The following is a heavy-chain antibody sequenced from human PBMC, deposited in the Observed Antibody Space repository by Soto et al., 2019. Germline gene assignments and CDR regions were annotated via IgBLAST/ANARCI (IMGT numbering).Heavy chain of an antibody. Sequence: ASVKVSCKASGYTFTSYDINWVRQATGQGLEWMGWMNPNSGNTGYAQKFQGRVTMTRNTSISTAYMELSSLRSEDTAVYYCARVAYDIWIGIDPDWFDSWGQGSLVTVSA. CDR3: ARVAYDIWIGIDPDWFDS. CDR2: MNPNSGNT. J-gene: IGHJ5*01. V-gene: IGHV1-8*01. D-gene: IGHD3-22*01. CDR1: GYTFTSYD.